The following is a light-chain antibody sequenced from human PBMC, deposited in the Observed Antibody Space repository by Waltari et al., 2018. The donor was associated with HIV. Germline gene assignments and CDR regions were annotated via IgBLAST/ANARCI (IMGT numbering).Light chain of an antibody. CDR1: SSNIGAGYE. CDR2: GNS. V-gene: IGLV1-40*01. Sequence: QSVLTQPPSVSGAPGQRVTLSSTGSSSNIGAGYEVHWYQQLPGKSHKLLIYGNSNRPSGVPDRFSVSRSGTSASLAITGLQAEDEADYYCQSYDSSLSGVVFGGGTKLTVL. CDR3: QSYDSSLSGVV. J-gene: IGLJ2*01.